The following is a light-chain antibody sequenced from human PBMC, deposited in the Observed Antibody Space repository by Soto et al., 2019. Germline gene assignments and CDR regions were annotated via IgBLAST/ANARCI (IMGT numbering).Light chain of an antibody. CDR1: SSNIGTNY. Sequence: QSVLTQPPSASGTPGQRVTISCSGSSSNIGTNYVYWYQQLPGTAPKLLIYSNNQRPSGVHDRFSGSKSGTSASLAISGLRSEDEADYYCAAWDDSLRGPVFGGGTKLTVL. J-gene: IGLJ2*01. V-gene: IGLV1-47*02. CDR2: SNN. CDR3: AAWDDSLRGPV.